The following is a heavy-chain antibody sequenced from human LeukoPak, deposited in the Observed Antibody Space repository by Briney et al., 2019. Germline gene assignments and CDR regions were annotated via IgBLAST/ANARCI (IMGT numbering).Heavy chain of an antibody. J-gene: IGHJ4*02. CDR3: ARARLRSEDFSTPYYFDF. CDR1: GASIRSGGFY. Sequence: SETLSLTCSVSGASIRSGGFYWSWLRQHPRRGLEWHGYIYFNGDTYYNPSLKSRVTISVDTFQNRFSLRVPAVTAADTAVYFCARARLRSEDFSTPYYFDFWGRGTLVTVSS. D-gene: IGHD3-16*01. V-gene: IGHV4-31*03. CDR2: IYFNGDT.